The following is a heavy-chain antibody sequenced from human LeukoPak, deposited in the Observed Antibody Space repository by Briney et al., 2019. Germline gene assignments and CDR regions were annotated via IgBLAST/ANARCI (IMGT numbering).Heavy chain of an antibody. V-gene: IGHV3-30-3*01. CDR1: GFTFSGYP. J-gene: IGHJ4*02. Sequence: GKSLRLSCAASGFTFSGYPIHWVRQAPGKGLEWVAVISYDGSNKYYADSVKGRFTISRDNAKNTLYLQMNSLRAEDTAVYYCARRSSGSPPYYFDSWGQGTLVTVSS. CDR3: ARRSSGSPPYYFDS. CDR2: ISYDGSNK. D-gene: IGHD1-26*01.